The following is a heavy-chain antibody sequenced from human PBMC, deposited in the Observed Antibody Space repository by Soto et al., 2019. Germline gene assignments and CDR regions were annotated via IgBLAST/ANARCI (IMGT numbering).Heavy chain of an antibody. CDR1: GFTFSNYW. D-gene: IGHD3-9*01. V-gene: IGHV3-74*01. CDR2: INSDGIST. Sequence: EVQLVESGGGLGQPGGSLRLSCAASGFTFSNYWMSWVRQAPGKGLVWVSRINSDGISTTYADSVKGRFTISRDNAKNTLYLQMNSLRAEDTAVYYCARYRGTGYYSDYWGQGTLVTVSS. CDR3: ARYRGTGYYSDY. J-gene: IGHJ4*02.